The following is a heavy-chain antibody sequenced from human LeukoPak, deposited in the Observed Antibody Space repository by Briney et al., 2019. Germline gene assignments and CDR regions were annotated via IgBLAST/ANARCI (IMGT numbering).Heavy chain of an antibody. V-gene: IGHV3-30*18. CDR1: GFTFRDYG. J-gene: IGHJ4*02. Sequence: GGSLRLSCVASGFTFRDYGMHWVRQAPGKGLEWVALMSFDGSDKYFADSVKGRFTISRDNSKNTLYLHMSDLRAEDTALYYCAKDLAGGNVPDSWGQGALVTVSS. CDR2: MSFDGSDK. CDR3: AKDLAGGNVPDS. D-gene: IGHD2-8*02.